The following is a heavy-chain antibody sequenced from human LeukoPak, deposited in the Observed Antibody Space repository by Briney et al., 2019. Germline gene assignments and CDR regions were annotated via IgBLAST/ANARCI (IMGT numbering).Heavy chain of an antibody. CDR3: ARLDGMGIPPRYYFDY. J-gene: IGHJ4*02. V-gene: IGHV5-51*01. CDR1: GYSFSSYW. D-gene: IGHD3/OR15-3a*01. CDR2: IYPGDSDT. Sequence: GESLKISXKGSGYSFSSYWIGWVRQMPGKGLEWMGIIYPGDSDTIYSPSFQGQVTISADKSISTACLQWSSLKASDTAMYYCARLDGMGIPPRYYFDYWGQGTLVTASS.